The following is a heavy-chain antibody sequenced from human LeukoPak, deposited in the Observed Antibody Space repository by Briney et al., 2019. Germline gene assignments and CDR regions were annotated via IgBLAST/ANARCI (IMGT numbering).Heavy chain of an antibody. V-gene: IGHV1-46*01. J-gene: IGHJ5*02. Sequence: APVKVSCKASGYTFTSYYMHWVRQAPGQGLEWMGIINPSGGSTSYAQKFQGRVTMTRDTSTSTVYMELSSLRSEDTAVYYCARSVAGYSSEGNWFDPWGQGTLVTVSS. CDR1: GYTFTSYY. CDR3: ARSVAGYSSEGNWFDP. D-gene: IGHD6-19*01. CDR2: INPSGGST.